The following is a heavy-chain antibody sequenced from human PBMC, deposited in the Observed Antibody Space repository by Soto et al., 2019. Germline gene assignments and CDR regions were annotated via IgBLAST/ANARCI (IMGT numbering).Heavy chain of an antibody. D-gene: IGHD3-10*01. J-gene: IGHJ4*02. CDR1: GGSFSGYD. CDR2: INHSGST. V-gene: IGHV4-34*01. CDR3: ARGLFSEDYYSGGWYYFDS. Sequence: SETLSLNCAVYGGSFSGYDCRWIRQSPGKGLEWIGEINHSGSTNYNPSLKSRVTISVDTSKNQFSLKLSSVTAADTAVYYCARGLFSEDYYSGGWYYFDSWGKGTLVTVS.